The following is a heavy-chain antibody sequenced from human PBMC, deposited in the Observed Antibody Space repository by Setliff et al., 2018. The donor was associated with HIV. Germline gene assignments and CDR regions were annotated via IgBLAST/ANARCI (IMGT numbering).Heavy chain of an antibody. J-gene: IGHJ4*02. D-gene: IGHD3-16*02. CDR2: IYHSEST. Sequence: SETLSLTCAVYGGSFSDNYWSWIRQSPGKGLEWIGSIYHSESTYYNPSLKGRVTMSVDTSKNQFSLKLSSVTAADTALYYCARGSDYIWGNYRFPFDYWGQGTLVTVSS. V-gene: IGHV4-34*01. CDR1: GGSFSDNY. CDR3: ARGSDYIWGNYRFPFDY.